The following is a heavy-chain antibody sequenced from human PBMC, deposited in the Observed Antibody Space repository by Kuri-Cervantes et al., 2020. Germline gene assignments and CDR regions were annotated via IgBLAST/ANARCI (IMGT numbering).Heavy chain of an antibody. CDR3: AKLGLGY. CDR2: ISGSGDDT. J-gene: IGHJ4*01. Sequence: GGSLRLSCAASGFIFSSFDMSWVRQAPGKGLEWVSGISGSGDDTYYADSVKGRFTISRDNSKNTLYLQMNSLRAEDTAVYYCAKLGLGYWGHGTLVTVSS. V-gene: IGHV3-23*01. D-gene: IGHD7-27*01. CDR1: GFIFSSFD.